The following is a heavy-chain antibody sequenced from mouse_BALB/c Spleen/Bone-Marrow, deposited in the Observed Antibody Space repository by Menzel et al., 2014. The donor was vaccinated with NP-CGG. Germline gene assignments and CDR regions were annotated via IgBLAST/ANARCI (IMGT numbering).Heavy chain of an antibody. CDR3: SRLGYYGGFAY. CDR2: INPDSSTI. V-gene: IGHV4-1*02. J-gene: IGHJ3*01. Sequence: EVQVVESGGGLVQPGGSLKLSCAASGFDFXRYWMSWVRQAPGKGLEWIGEINPDSSTINYTPSLKYKFITSRDNAKNTLYLQMSKVRSEDTALYYCSRLGYYGGFAYWGQGTLVTVSA. D-gene: IGHD2-3*01. CDR1: GFDFXRYW.